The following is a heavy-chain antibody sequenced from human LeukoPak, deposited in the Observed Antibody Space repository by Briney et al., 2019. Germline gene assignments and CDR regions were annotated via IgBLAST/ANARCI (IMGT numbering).Heavy chain of an antibody. V-gene: IGHV4-59*08. CDR3: ARRGLGNWFDP. D-gene: IGHD6-19*01. CDR1: GGSISSYY. CDR2: IYYSGST. Sequence: PSETLSLTCTVSGGSISSYYWSWIRQPPGKGLEWIGYIYYSGSTNYNPSLKSRVTISVDTSKNQFSLKLSSVTAADTAVYYCARRGLGNWFDPWGQGTQVTVSS. J-gene: IGHJ5*02.